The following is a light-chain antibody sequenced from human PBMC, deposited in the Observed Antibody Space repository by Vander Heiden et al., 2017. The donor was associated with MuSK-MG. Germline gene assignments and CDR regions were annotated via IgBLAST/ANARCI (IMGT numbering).Light chain of an antibody. V-gene: IGKV4-1*01. J-gene: IGKJ4*01. CDR3: QQYDEIPLT. CDR1: QSVLYSANNKNY. CDR2: WAS. Sequence: DIVMTQSPDSLAVSLGERATINFKSSQSVLYSANNKNYLAWYQHKPGQPPKLLIYWASTRASGVPDRFSGSGSGTDFALTISSLQAEDVAVYYCQQYDEIPLTFGGGTKVEIK.